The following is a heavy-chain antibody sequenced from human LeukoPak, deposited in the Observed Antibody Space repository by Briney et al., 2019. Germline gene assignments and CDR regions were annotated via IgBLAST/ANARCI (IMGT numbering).Heavy chain of an antibody. CDR2: ISYDGSNK. CDR1: GFTFSSYA. V-gene: IGHV3-30-3*01. CDR3: AREVEGFDR. Sequence: GGSLRLSCAASGFTFSSYAMHWVRQAPGKGLEWVAVISYDGSNKYYADSVKGRFTISRDNSKNTLCLQMNSLRAEDTAVYYCAREVEGFDRWGQGTLVTVSS. J-gene: IGHJ5*02.